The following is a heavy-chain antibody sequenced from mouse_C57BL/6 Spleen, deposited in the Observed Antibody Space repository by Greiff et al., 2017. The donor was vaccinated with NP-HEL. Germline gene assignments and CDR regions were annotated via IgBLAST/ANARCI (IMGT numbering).Heavy chain of an antibody. J-gene: IGHJ1*03. Sequence: QVQLQQPGAELVKPGASVKLSCKASGYTFTSYWMPWVKQRPGQGLEWIGMIHPNSGSTYYNEKFKSKATLTVDKSSSTAYMQLSSLTSEDSAVYYCARSRAPYFDVWGTGTTVTVSS. CDR3: ARSRAPYFDV. V-gene: IGHV1-64*01. CDR2: IHPNSGST. CDR1: GYTFTSYW.